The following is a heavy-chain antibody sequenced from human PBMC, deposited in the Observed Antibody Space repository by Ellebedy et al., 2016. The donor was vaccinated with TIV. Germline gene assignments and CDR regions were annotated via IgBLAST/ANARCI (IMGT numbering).Heavy chain of an antibody. CDR3: ARDLYFGEGDALDI. CDR2: ITNTGFRE. D-gene: IGHD3-10*01. CDR1: ASTFSDHA. V-gene: IGHV3-30-3*01. J-gene: IGHJ3*02. Sequence: GESLKISCAASASTFSDHAMVWVRQAPGKGLEWVASITNTGFREFYADSVKGRFTVSRDNSKNTLFLQMNRLTTDETAVYYCARDLYFGEGDALDIWGHGTMVTVSS.